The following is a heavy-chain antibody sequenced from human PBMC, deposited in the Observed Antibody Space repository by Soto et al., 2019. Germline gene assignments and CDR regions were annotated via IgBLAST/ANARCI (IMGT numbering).Heavy chain of an antibody. CDR1: GFIFSSYA. CDR2: ISGSGVST. D-gene: IGHD3-10*01. V-gene: IGHV3-23*01. J-gene: IGHJ4*02. Sequence: LRLSCAASGFIFSSYAMNWVRQTPGKGLEWVSGISGSGVSTYYADSVKGRFSISRDNSKNTLYLQMNSLRDEDTAIYYCVKVRGGFYTYYFDYWGPGTLVTVSS. CDR3: VKVRGGFYTYYFDY.